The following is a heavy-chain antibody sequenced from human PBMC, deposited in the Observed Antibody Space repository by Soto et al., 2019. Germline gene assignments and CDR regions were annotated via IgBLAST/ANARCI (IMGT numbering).Heavy chain of an antibody. CDR1: GFIFRNYG. Sequence: QVQLVEAGGGAVQPGTSLKISCAASGFIFRNYGMHWVRQSPGKGLQWLALISSDGTIKSYADSVRGRFTISRDYSINTLYLEMNSLGGEDTAVYYCLRADNIDVWSFDYWGQGTLVTVSS. J-gene: IGHJ4*02. CDR2: ISSDGTIK. D-gene: IGHD2-15*01. V-gene: IGHV3-30*03. CDR3: LRADNIDVWSFDY.